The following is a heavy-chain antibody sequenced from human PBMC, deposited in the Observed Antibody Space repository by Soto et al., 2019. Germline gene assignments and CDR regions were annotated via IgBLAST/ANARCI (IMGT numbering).Heavy chain of an antibody. D-gene: IGHD4-4*01. CDR2: IKQDGSEK. CDR1: GFTFSSYW. Sequence: GGSLRLSCAASGFTFSSYWMSWVRQAPGKGLEWVANIKQDGSEKYYVDSVKGRFTISRDNAKNSLYLQMNSLRAEDTAVYYCARGDDYSNYEDWFDPWGQGTLVTVSS. CDR3: ARGDDYSNYEDWFDP. J-gene: IGHJ5*02. V-gene: IGHV3-7*05.